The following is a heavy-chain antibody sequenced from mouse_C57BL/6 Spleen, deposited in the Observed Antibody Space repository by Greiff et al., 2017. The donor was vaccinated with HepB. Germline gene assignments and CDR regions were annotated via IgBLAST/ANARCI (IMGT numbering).Heavy chain of an antibody. J-gene: IGHJ2*01. Sequence: EVMLVESGPELVKPGASVKIPCKASGYTFTDYNMDWVKQSHGKSLEWIGDINPNNGGTIYNQKFKGKATLTVDKSSSTAYMELRSLTSEDTAVYYCARVSSGYFDYWGQGTTLTVSS. V-gene: IGHV1-18*01. D-gene: IGHD3-2*02. CDR3: ARVSSGYFDY. CDR2: INPNNGGT. CDR1: GYTFTDYN.